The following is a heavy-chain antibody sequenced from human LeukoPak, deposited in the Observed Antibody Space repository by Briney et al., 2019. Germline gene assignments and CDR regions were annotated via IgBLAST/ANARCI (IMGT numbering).Heavy chain of an antibody. J-gene: IGHJ4*02. CDR2: LGINGRSI. D-gene: IGHD4-17*01. Sequence: GGSLRLSCAASGFTLSNYAMSWVRQAPGKGLEWVSALGINGRSIYYADFVKGRFTISRDNSKNTLYLRMNSLRVEDTALYFCAKSGYGDSAIFDYWGQGTLVTVSS. CDR3: AKSGYGDSAIFDY. V-gene: IGHV3-23*01. CDR1: GFTLSNYA.